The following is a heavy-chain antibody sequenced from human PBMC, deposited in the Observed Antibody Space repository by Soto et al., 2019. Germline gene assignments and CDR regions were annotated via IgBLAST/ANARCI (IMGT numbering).Heavy chain of an antibody. CDR3: ARPDFGDDWYFEL. CDR2: IIPALGTA. Sequence: QDQLVQSGAEVKKPGSSVKVSCKASGGTFSSHTFSWVRQAPGQGLEWMGRIIPALGTATYAQKFQGRVTITADEAATTVYMELNSLRSEDTAVYYWARPDFGDDWYFELWGRGTLVTVSS. D-gene: IGHD4-17*01. V-gene: IGHV1-69*08. CDR1: GGTFSSHT. J-gene: IGHJ2*01.